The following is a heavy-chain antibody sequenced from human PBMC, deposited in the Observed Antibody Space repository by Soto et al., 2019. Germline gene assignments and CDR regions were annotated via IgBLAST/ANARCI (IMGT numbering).Heavy chain of an antibody. V-gene: IGHV4-34*01. CDR2: VNHSGEA. CDR3: TRAERFPRSWFDP. Sequence: SETLSLTCGVYGGSFRNYYWIWVRQPPGKGLEWIGEVNHSGEATYNPSLQSRVTISLDTSNNHFSLKMTSLTAADTALYLCTRAERFPRSWFDPWGQGTQVTVSS. CDR1: GGSFRNYY. J-gene: IGHJ5*02. D-gene: IGHD3-10*01.